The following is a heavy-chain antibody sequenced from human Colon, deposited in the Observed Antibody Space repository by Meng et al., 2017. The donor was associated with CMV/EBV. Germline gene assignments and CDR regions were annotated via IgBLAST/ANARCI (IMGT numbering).Heavy chain of an antibody. CDR1: GGSFSGYY. CDR3: ARESREVGMVGYFYSGMDV. J-gene: IGHJ6*02. Sequence: SETLSLTCAVYGGSFSGYYWSWIRQPPGKGLEWIGEINHSGSTNYNPSLKSRVTISVDTSKNQFSLKLNSVTAADTAVYYCARESREVGMVGYFYSGMDVWGQGTTVTVSS. CDR2: INHSGST. D-gene: IGHD2-15*01. V-gene: IGHV4-34*01.